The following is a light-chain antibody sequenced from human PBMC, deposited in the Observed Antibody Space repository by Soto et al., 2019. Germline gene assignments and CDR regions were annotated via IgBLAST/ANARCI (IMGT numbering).Light chain of an antibody. CDR3: QVWDSSSDRV. CDR2: DDS. Sequence: SYELTHPPAVSVAPGQTARITWGGNNIGSKSVHWYQQKPGQAPVLVVYDDSDRPSGIPERFSGSNSGNTATLTISRVEAGDEADYYCQVWDSSSDRVFGGGTKLTVL. CDR1: NIGSKS. V-gene: IGLV3-21*02. J-gene: IGLJ3*02.